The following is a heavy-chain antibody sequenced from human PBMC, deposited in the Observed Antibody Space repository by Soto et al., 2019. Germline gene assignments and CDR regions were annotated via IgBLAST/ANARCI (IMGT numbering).Heavy chain of an antibody. CDR2: ISGSSSNI. V-gene: IGHV3-21*01. CDR3: ARDLEYDGMDV. Sequence: GGSLGLSCSASGFTFSSYAMSWVRQAPGKGLEWVSAISGSSSNIHDADSAKGRFTISRDNAKNSLYLEMNSLRAEDTAVYYCARDLEYDGMDVWGQGTTVTVSS. J-gene: IGHJ6*02. CDR1: GFTFSSYA.